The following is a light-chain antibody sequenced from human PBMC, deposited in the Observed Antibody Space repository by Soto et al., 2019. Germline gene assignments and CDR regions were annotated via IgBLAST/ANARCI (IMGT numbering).Light chain of an antibody. Sequence: DIQVTQSPSTLSASVGDRVTITCRASQSVSNWLAWYQQKPGKAPKLLIYRASTLESGVPSRFSGSGSGTEFTLTISSLQPDDFATYYCQQYGSYSPWTFGQGTKVEIK. V-gene: IGKV1-5*03. CDR1: QSVSNW. CDR2: RAS. J-gene: IGKJ1*01. CDR3: QQYGSYSPWT.